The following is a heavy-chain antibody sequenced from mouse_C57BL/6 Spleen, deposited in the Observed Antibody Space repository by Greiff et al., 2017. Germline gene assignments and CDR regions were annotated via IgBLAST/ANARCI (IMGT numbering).Heavy chain of an antibody. Sequence: QVQLQQSGAELMKPGASVKLSCKATGYTFTGYWIEWVKQRPGHGLEWIGEILPGSRSTNYNEKFKGKATFTADTSSTTAYMQLSSLTTEDSAIYYCAKLGQGFAYWGQGTLVTVSA. CDR1: GYTFTGYW. CDR2: ILPGSRST. V-gene: IGHV1-9*01. J-gene: IGHJ3*01. D-gene: IGHD4-1*01. CDR3: AKLGQGFAY.